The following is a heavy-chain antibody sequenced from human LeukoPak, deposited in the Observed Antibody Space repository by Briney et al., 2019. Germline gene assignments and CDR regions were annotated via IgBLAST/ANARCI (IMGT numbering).Heavy chain of an antibody. V-gene: IGHV1-18*01. CDR2: ISVYNVNT. CDR1: GYTFTNYG. D-gene: IGHD5-12*01. Sequence: ASVKVSCKASGYTFTNYGISWVRQAPGQGLEWMGWISVYNVNTNYAQKLQGRVTMTTDTSTSTVYMELRSLRSDDTAVYYCARDYSGYDGFDYWGQGTLVTVSS. J-gene: IGHJ4*02. CDR3: ARDYSGYDGFDY.